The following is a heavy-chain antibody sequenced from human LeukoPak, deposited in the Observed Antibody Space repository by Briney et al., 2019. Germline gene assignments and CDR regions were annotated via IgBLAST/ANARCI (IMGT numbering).Heavy chain of an antibody. CDR1: GYTFTSYA. V-gene: IGHV7-4-1*02. CDR2: INTNTGNP. CDR3: ARISELEMYNWFDP. D-gene: IGHD1-1*01. Sequence: ASVKVSCKAPGYTFTSYAMNWVRQAPGQGLEWMGWINTNTGNPTYAQGFTGRFVFSLDTSVSTAYLQISILKAEDTAVYYCARISELEMYNWFDPWGQGTLVTVSS. J-gene: IGHJ5*02.